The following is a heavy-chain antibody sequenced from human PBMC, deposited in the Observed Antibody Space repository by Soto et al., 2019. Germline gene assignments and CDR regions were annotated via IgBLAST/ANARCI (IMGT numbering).Heavy chain of an antibody. Sequence: SATMSLTSNVSGGSINTYYWSWIRQSAGKGLEWIGRIYTSGSTDYNPSLKSRVTISVDTSKNQFSLKLSSVTAADTAVYYCASFPYYDSTGYLYWGQGALVTVSS. D-gene: IGHD3-22*01. CDR2: IYTSGST. CDR1: GGSINTYY. V-gene: IGHV4-4*07. J-gene: IGHJ4*02. CDR3: ASFPYYDSTGYLY.